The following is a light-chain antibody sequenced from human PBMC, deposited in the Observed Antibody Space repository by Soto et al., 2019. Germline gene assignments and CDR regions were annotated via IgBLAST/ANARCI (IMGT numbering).Light chain of an antibody. Sequence: QSALTQPASVSGSPGQSITISCTGTSCDVGSYNLVSWYQQHPGKAPKLMIYEVSKRPSGVSNRFSGSKSGNTASLTISGLQAEDEADYYCCSYAGSVKVFGGGTKLTVL. J-gene: IGLJ2*01. V-gene: IGLV2-23*02. CDR3: CSYAGSVKV. CDR2: EVS. CDR1: SCDVGSYNL.